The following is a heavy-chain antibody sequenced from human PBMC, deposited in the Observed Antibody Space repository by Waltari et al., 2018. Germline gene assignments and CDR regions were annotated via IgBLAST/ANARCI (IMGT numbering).Heavy chain of an antibody. Sequence: QVQLQQWGAGLLKPSETLSLTCAVYGGSFSGYYWSWIRQPPGKGLEWIGEINHSGSTNYNPSLKSRVTISVDTSKNQFSLKLSSVTAADTAVYYCASNLRYYDFWSGYYYWGQGTLVIVSS. J-gene: IGHJ4*02. CDR1: GGSFSGYY. CDR2: INHSGST. D-gene: IGHD3-3*01. V-gene: IGHV4-34*01. CDR3: ASNLRYYDFWSGYYY.